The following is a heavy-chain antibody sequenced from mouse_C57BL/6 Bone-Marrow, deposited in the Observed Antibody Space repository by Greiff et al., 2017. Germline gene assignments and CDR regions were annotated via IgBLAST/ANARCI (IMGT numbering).Heavy chain of an antibody. CDR1: GYTFTSYD. CDR2: IYPRDGST. V-gene: IGHV1-85*01. CDR3: ARDYGSSYWYFDV. Sequence: VQLVESGPELVTPGASVKLSCKASGYTFTSYDINWVKQRPGQGLEWIGWIYPRDGSTKYNEKFKGKATLTVDTSSSTAYMELHSLTSEDSAVYFCARDYGSSYWYFDVWGTGTTVTVSS. D-gene: IGHD1-1*01. J-gene: IGHJ1*03.